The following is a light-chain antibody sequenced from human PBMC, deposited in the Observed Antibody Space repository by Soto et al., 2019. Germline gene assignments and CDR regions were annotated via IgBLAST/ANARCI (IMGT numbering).Light chain of an antibody. J-gene: IGLJ2*01. CDR1: SSNIGAGYD. V-gene: IGLV1-40*01. CDR2: GNS. CDR3: QSYDSSLSGVV. Sequence: QSVLTQPPSVSGAPGQRVTISCTGSSSNIGAGYDVHWYQQLPGTARKLLIYGNSNRPSGVPDRFSGSKSGTSASLAITGLQAEDEADYYCQSYDSSLSGVVXGGGTKLTVL.